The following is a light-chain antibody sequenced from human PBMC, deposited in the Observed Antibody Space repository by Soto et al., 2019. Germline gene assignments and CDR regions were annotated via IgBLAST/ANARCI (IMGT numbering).Light chain of an antibody. CDR1: SSNIGSNT. V-gene: IGLV1-44*01. CDR3: AAWDDSLNGPV. J-gene: IGLJ3*02. CDR2: SNN. Sequence: QAVVTQPPSASGTPGQRVTISCSGSSSNIGSNTVNWNQQLPGTAPKLLIYSNNQRPSGVPDRFSGSKSGTSASLAISGLQSEDEADYYCAAWDDSLNGPVFGGGTKVTVL.